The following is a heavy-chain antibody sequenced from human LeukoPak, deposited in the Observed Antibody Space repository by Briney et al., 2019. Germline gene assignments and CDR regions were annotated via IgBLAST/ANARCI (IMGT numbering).Heavy chain of an antibody. J-gene: IGHJ3*02. Sequence: SQTLSLTCTVSGGSISSGGYYWSWIRQHPGKGLEWIGYIYYSGSTYYNPSLKSRVTISVDTSKNQFSLKLSSVTAADTAVYYCARWAVAAITFYYDSRDAFDIWGQGTMVTVSS. V-gene: IGHV4-31*03. CDR3: ARWAVAAITFYYDSRDAFDI. CDR1: GGSISSGGYY. CDR2: IYYSGST. D-gene: IGHD3-22*01.